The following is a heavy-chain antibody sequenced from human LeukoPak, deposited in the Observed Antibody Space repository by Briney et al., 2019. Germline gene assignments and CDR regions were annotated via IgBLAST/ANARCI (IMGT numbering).Heavy chain of an antibody. D-gene: IGHD6-19*01. Sequence: SETLSLTCSVSGGSISSGTYYWGWIRQPPGKGLEWIATIYYSGTTYYNPSLRSRVTISVDTSKNQFSLKLTSVTAADTAMYCCARHRTVARGCYEFDYWGQGTLVTVSS. V-gene: IGHV4-39*01. CDR3: ARHRTVARGCYEFDY. CDR1: GGSISSGTYY. J-gene: IGHJ4*02. CDR2: IYYSGTT.